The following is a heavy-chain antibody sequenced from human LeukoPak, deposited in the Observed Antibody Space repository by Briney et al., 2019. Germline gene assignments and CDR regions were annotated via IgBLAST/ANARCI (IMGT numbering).Heavy chain of an antibody. Sequence: PGGSLRLSCAASGFTFSSDAMSWVRQAPGKGLEWVSAISGSGGSTYYADSVKGRFTISRDNSKTTLYLQMNSLRAEDTAVYYCAKDLPSTTVTTWNAFDIWGQGTMVTVSS. CDR2: ISGSGGST. V-gene: IGHV3-23*01. D-gene: IGHD4-17*01. CDR1: GFTFSSDA. J-gene: IGHJ3*02. CDR3: AKDLPSTTVTTWNAFDI.